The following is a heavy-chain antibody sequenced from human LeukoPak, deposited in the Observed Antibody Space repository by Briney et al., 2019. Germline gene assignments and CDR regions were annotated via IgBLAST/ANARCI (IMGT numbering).Heavy chain of an antibody. V-gene: IGHV4-59*08. CDR2: IYYSGST. D-gene: IGHD3-10*01. Sequence: MSSETLSLTCTVSGGSISSYYWSWIRQPPGKGLEWIGYIYYSGSTNYNPSLKSRVTISVDTSKNQFSLKLSSVTAADTAVYYCARGIAYFDYWGQGTLVTVSS. CDR3: ARGIAYFDY. J-gene: IGHJ4*02. CDR1: GGSISSYY.